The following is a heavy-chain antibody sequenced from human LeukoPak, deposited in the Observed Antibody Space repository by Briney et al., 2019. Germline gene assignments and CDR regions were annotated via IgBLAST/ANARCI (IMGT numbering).Heavy chain of an antibody. CDR1: GYTFTSYG. D-gene: IGHD2-15*01. V-gene: IGHV1-18*01. CDR3: ARDAVCSGGSCYLSYYYYGMDV. J-gene: IGHJ6*02. Sequence: ASVKVSCKASGYTFTSYGISWVRQAPGQGLEWMGWISAYNGNTNYAQKLQGRVTMTTDTSTSTAYMELRSLRADDTAVYYCARDAVCSGGSCYLSYYYYGMDVWGQGTTVTVSS. CDR2: ISAYNGNT.